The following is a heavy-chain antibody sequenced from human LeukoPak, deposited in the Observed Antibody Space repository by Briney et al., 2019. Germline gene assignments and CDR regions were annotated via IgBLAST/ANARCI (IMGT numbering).Heavy chain of an antibody. CDR3: ARSGYAGAHNM. CDR2: ISSTSSTK. Sequence: PGGSLRLSCAASGFDFSDYHMSWVRQAPGKGLEWVSYISSTSSTKYYADSVKGRFTISRDNAKDSLYLQMRSLRIEDTAIYYCARSGYAGAHNMWGQGALVTVSS. J-gene: IGHJ4*02. V-gene: IGHV3-48*04. CDR1: GFDFSDYH. D-gene: IGHD5-12*01.